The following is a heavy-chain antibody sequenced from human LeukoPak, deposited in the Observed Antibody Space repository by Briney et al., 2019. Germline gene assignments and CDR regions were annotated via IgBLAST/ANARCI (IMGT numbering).Heavy chain of an antibody. CDR2: ISAQHGQT. CDR3: AREWSEWLVRY. CDR1: GYSENFYG. Sequence: ASVKVSCKTSGYSENFYGITWVRQVAGQGLEWMGWISAQHGQTEYAPNSQDRVTMTTDTYTNTAYMELRSLRSDDTAVYYCAREWSEWLVRYWGQGTLVTVSS. J-gene: IGHJ4*02. D-gene: IGHD6-19*01. V-gene: IGHV1-18*01.